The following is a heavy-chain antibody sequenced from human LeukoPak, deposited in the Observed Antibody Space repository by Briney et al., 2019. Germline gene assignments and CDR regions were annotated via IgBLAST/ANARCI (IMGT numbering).Heavy chain of an antibody. CDR1: GFTFTSYS. CDR3: AREYCSGGSCYSDAFDI. CDR2: ISSSSSYI. V-gene: IGHV3-21*01. J-gene: IGHJ3*02. Sequence: PGGSLRLSCAASGFTFTSYSMNWVRQAPGKGPEWVSSISSSSSYIYYADSVEGRFTISRDNAKNSLYLQMNSLRVEDTAVYYCAREYCSGGSCYSDAFDIWGQGTMVTVSS. D-gene: IGHD2-15*01.